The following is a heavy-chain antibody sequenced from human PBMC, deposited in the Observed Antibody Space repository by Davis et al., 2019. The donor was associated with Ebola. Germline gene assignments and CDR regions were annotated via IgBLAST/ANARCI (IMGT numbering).Heavy chain of an antibody. V-gene: IGHV3-15*07. CDR3: TTVGGYIYGQRDY. CDR2: IKRKADGGTT. CDR1: GFAFSNAW. J-gene: IGHJ4*02. D-gene: IGHD5-18*01. Sequence: GESLKISCAVSGFAFSNAWMNWVRQAPGKGLEWVGRIKRKADGGTTDHAAPVKGRFTISREESKNTLYLQMNSLKTEDTAVYYCTTVGGYIYGQRDYWGQGALVTVSS.